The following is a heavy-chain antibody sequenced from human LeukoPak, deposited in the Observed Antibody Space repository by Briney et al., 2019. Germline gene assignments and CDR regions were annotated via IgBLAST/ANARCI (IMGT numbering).Heavy chain of an antibody. D-gene: IGHD3-10*01. J-gene: IGHJ5*02. CDR3: ANERGGWFDP. Sequence: KASETLSLTCTVSGGSIGSDYWSWIRQSPGKRLEWIGYIHYRGSTNYNPSLKSRVTISVDTSKNQFSLKLWSVTAADTAVYYCANERGGWFDPWGQGTLVTVSS. CDR2: IHYRGST. CDR1: GGSIGSDY. V-gene: IGHV4-59*01.